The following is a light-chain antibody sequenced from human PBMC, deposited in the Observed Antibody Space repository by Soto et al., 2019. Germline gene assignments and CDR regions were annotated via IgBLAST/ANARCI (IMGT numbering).Light chain of an antibody. J-gene: IGKJ2*01. V-gene: IGKV1-39*01. CDR1: QTISTY. Sequence: DIQMPQSPSSLSASVGDRVTITCRASQTISTYLNWYQQKPGKAPRLLIYDASSLLSGVPSRFSGSGSGTDFTLTIASRQPEDFSTYYCQQSDSTPYTFGQGTKVEI. CDR3: QQSDSTPYT. CDR2: DAS.